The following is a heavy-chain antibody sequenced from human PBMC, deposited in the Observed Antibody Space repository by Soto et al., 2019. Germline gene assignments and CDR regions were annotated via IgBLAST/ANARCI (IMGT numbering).Heavy chain of an antibody. CDR2: IYYSGST. J-gene: IGHJ6*02. D-gene: IGHD3-3*01. CDR1: VGYICSGGCY. CDR3: ARALYYDFWSVYGMDV. V-gene: IGHV4-30-4*01. Sequence: SLSCTVSVGYICSGGCYWSWIRKTPGKGLEWIGYIYYSGSTYYNPSLKSRVTISVDTSKNQFSLKLSSVTAADTAVYYCARALYYDFWSVYGMDVWGQGTTVTVSS.